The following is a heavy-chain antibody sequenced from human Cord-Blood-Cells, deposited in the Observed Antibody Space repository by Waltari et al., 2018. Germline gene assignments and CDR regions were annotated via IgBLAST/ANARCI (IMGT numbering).Heavy chain of an antibody. CDR1: GGSLSGYY. CDR3: ARRKLADFDY. Sequence: QVQLQQWGAGLLKPSETLSLTRSVSGGSLSGYYWSWIRQPPGKGLEWIGEINHSGSTNYNPSLKSRVTISVDTSKNQFSLKLSSVTAADTAVYYCARRKLADFDYWGQGTLVTVSS. CDR2: INHSGST. V-gene: IGHV4-34*01. D-gene: IGHD1-1*01. J-gene: IGHJ4*02.